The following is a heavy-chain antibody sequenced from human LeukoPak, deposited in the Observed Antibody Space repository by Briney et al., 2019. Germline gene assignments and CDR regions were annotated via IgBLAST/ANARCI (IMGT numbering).Heavy chain of an antibody. CDR1: GYTFISYG. J-gene: IGHJ5*02. CDR3: ARRRAVAGVNWFDP. D-gene: IGHD6-19*01. V-gene: IGHV1-18*01. Sequence: GASVKVSCKASGYTFISYGISWVRQAPGQGLEWMGWISTHNGYTKYAQKFQDRVTMTTDTSMSTAYMELRSLRSDDTAVYYCARRRAVAGVNWFDPWGQGTLVTVSS. CDR2: ISTHNGYT.